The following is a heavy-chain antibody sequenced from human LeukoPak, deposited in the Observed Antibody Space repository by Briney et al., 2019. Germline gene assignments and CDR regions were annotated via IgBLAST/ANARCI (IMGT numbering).Heavy chain of an antibody. CDR3: ASGNFDFWSGPNDY. Sequence: PGGSLRLSCAASGFTFSSYSMNWVRQAPGKGLKWVSSISSSSSYIYYAGSVKGRFTISRDNAKNSLYLQMNSLRAEDTAVYYCASGNFDFWSGPNDYWGQGTLVTVSS. V-gene: IGHV3-21*01. CDR2: ISSSSSYI. CDR1: GFTFSSYS. J-gene: IGHJ4*02. D-gene: IGHD3-3*01.